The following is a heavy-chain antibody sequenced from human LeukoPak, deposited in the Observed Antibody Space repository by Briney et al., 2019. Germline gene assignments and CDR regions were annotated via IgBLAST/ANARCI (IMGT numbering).Heavy chain of an antibody. Sequence: PGRSLRLSCAASGFTFSNYAMSWVRQAPGKGLEWVSVISTTGGTTYYADSVKGRFTISRDNSKNTLYLQMNNLRAEDTALYYCAKQPQGISSWFDPWGQGTLVTVSS. CDR1: GFTFSNYA. V-gene: IGHV3-23*01. CDR2: ISTTGGTT. CDR3: AKQPQGISSWFDP. J-gene: IGHJ5*02. D-gene: IGHD6-6*01.